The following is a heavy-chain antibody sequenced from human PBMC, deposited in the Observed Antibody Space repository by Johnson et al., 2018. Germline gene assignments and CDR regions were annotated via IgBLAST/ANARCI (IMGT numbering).Heavy chain of an antibody. CDR2: ISYDGSNK. CDR3: AKDGYYYYDSSGYRNEYFQH. J-gene: IGHJ1*01. CDR1: GFTFSSYG. V-gene: IGHV3-30*18. Sequence: VQLVESGGGVVQPGRSLRLSCAASGFTFSSYGMHWVRQAPGKGLEWVAVISYDGSNKYYADSVKGRFTISRDNSKNTLYLKMNSLRAEDTAVYYCAKDGYYYYDSSGYRNEYFQHWGQGTLVTVSS. D-gene: IGHD3-22*01.